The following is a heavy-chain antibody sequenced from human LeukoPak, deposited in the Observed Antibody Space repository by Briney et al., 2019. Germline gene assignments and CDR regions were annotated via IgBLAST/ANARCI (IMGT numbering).Heavy chain of an antibody. V-gene: IGHV3-74*01. CDR3: TTDTFGARDS. CDR2: INEDGSST. Sequence: PGGSLRLSCAASGYTFSRYWMHWVRQGPGKGLVWVSRINEDGSSTSYAESVRGRFTIPRDNAKNTLYLQMSSLRAEDAAVYYCTTDTFGARDSWGQGTLVTVSS. CDR1: GYTFSRYW. J-gene: IGHJ4*02. D-gene: IGHD3-10*01.